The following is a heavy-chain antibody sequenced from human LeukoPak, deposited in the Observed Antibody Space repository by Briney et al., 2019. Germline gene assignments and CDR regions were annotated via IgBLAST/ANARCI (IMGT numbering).Heavy chain of an antibody. Sequence: SETLSLTCTVSGYSISSGYYWGWIRQPPGKGLEWIGNIYPSGTTYYNPSLKTRVTISVDTSKNQFSLKLSSVTAADTAVYYCASPLHYYDSSGYQVVRAFDIWGQGTMVTVSS. J-gene: IGHJ3*02. V-gene: IGHV4-38-2*02. CDR3: ASPLHYYDSSGYQVVRAFDI. CDR2: IYPSGTT. D-gene: IGHD3-22*01. CDR1: GYSISSGYY.